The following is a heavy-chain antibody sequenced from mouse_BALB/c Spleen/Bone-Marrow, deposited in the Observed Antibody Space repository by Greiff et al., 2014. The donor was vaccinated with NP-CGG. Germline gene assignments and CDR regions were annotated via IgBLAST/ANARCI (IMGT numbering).Heavy chain of an antibody. J-gene: IGHJ4*01. V-gene: IGHV14-3*02. CDR1: GFNIKDTY. Sequence: EVKLQESGAELAKPGASVKLSCTASGFNIKDTYIHWVKQRPEQGLEWIGRIDPANGNTKYDPKFQGKATITTDTSSNTAYLQLSSLTSEDTAVYYCAQGYDWAMDYWGQGTSVTVSS. CDR3: AQGYDWAMDY. CDR2: IDPANGNT. D-gene: IGHD2-14*01.